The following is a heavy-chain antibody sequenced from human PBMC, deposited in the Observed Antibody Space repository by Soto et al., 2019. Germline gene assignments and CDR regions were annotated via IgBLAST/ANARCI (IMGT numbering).Heavy chain of an antibody. D-gene: IGHD3-22*01. CDR3: ARDRDNHYYHSNGCFDY. Sequence: VKVSCKASGYTFTSYAMHWVRQAPGQRLEWMGWINAGNGNTKYSQKFQGRVTITRDTSASTAYMELSSLRSEDTAVYYCARDRDNHYYHSNGCFDYWGQGTLVTVSS. CDR1: GYTFTSYA. V-gene: IGHV1-3*01. J-gene: IGHJ4*02. CDR2: INAGNGNT.